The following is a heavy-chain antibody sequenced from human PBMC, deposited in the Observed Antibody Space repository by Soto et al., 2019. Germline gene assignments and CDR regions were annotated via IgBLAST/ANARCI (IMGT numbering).Heavy chain of an antibody. V-gene: IGHV3-30-3*01. CDR3: ASGGGYSSDKWVY. CDR2: ISYDGSNK. J-gene: IGHJ4*02. D-gene: IGHD6-19*01. Sequence: QVQLVESGGGVVQPGRSLRLSCAASGFTFSSYAMHWVRQAPGKGLEWVAVISYDGSNKYYADSVKGRFTISRDNSKNTLYLKVNSLGAEDTAVYYCASGGGYSSDKWVYWGQGTLVTVSS. CDR1: GFTFSSYA.